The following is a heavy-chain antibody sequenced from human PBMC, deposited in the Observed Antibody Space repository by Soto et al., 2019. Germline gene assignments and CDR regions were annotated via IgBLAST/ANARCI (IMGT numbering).Heavy chain of an antibody. CDR1: GSSLSTSGVG. CDR3: GRGVATLPVFAFDV. CDR2: IYWNDDK. V-gene: IGHV2-5*01. Sequence: QITLKGSGPTLVKPTQTLTLTCSLSGSSLSTSGVGLGWLRQPPGKALEWLALIYWNDDKHYSPSLKSRLTIAKDTSKNQAVLTMTNMDPVDTATYYCGRGVATLPVFAFDVWGQGTMVTVSS. J-gene: IGHJ3*01. D-gene: IGHD6-6*01.